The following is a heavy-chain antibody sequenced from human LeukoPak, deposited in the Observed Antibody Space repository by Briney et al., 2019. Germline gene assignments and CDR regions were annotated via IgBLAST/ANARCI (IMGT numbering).Heavy chain of an antibody. CDR1: GFTFGKYW. J-gene: IGHJ5*02. CDR2: IKQDGSEK. CDR3: AREKTTVTTDWFDP. Sequence: PGGSLRLSCVASGFTFGKYWMSWVRQAPGKGLEWVANIKQDGSEKYYVDSVKGRFTISRDNAKNSLYLQMNSLRAEDTAVYYCAREKTTVTTDWFDPWGQGTLVTVSS. V-gene: IGHV3-7*01. D-gene: IGHD4-11*01.